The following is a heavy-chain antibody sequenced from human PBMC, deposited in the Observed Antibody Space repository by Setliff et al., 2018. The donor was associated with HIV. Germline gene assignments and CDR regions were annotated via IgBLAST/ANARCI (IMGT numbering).Heavy chain of an antibody. D-gene: IGHD6-19*01. Sequence: GGSLRLSCAASGFTFSSYTMHWVRQAPGKGLEWVASISGGGKSIYYADSVKGRFTISRDNADRSLYLQMNSLRAEDTAVYYCARVQTMAVAGTQYYYMDVWGKGTTVTVSS. J-gene: IGHJ6*03. CDR1: GFTFSSYT. CDR3: ARVQTMAVAGTQYYYMDV. V-gene: IGHV3-21*01. CDR2: ISGGGKSI.